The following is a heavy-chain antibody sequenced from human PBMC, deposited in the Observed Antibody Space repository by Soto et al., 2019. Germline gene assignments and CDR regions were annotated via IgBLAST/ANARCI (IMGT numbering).Heavy chain of an antibody. CDR1: GGTFSSYA. J-gene: IGHJ4*02. CDR3: AREGGYSYAFRFFDY. V-gene: IGHV1-69*13. D-gene: IGHD3-16*01. Sequence: GASVKVSCKASGGTFSSYAISWVRQAPGQGLEWMGGIIPIFGTANYAQKFQGRVTITADESTSTAYMEMNTLRTEDTAVYYCAREGGYSYAFRFFDYWGQGTLVTVS. CDR2: IIPIFGTA.